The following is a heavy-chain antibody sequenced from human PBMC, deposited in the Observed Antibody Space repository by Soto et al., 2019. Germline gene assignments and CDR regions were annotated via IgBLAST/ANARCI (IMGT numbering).Heavy chain of an antibody. CDR1: GFTFSSYA. V-gene: IGHV3-30-3*01. CDR3: AKDHVYDSSGLLGY. J-gene: IGHJ4*02. D-gene: IGHD3-22*01. CDR2: ISYDGSNK. Sequence: GGSLRLSCAASGFTFSSYAMHWVRQAPGKGLEWVAVISYDGSNKYYADSVKGRFTISRDNSKNTLYLQMNSLRAEDTAVYYCAKDHVYDSSGLLGYWGQGTLVTVSS.